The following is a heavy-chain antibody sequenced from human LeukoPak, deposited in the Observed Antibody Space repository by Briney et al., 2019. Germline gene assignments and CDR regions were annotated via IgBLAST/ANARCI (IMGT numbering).Heavy chain of an antibody. J-gene: IGHJ3*02. V-gene: IGHV1-46*01. CDR2: IYPSGGST. Sequence: ASVKVSCKASGYTFTSYYTHWMRQAPGQGLEWMGIIYPSGGSTSYAQKFQGRVTMTRDMSTSTVYMELSSLRSEDTAVYYCARDLEVGANDAFDIWGQGTMVTVSS. CDR1: GYTFTSYY. CDR3: ARDLEVGANDAFDI. D-gene: IGHD1-26*01.